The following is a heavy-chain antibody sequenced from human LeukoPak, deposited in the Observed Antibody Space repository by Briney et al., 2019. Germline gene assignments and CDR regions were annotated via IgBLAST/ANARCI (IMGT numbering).Heavy chain of an antibody. D-gene: IGHD5-12*01. CDR3: ARVRDSGYDVGSGYYYYMDV. J-gene: IGHJ6*03. CDR1: GGTFSSYA. V-gene: IGHV1-69*05. CDR2: IIPIFGTA. Sequence: GASVKVSCEASGGTFSSYAISWVRQAPGQGLEWMGGIIPIFGTANYAQKFQGRVTITTDESTSTAYMELSSLRSEDTAVYYCARVRDSGYDVGSGYYYYMDVWGKGTTVTVSS.